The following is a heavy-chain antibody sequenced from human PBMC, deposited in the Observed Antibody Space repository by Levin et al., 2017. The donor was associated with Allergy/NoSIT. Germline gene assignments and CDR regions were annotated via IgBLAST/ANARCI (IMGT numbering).Heavy chain of an antibody. J-gene: IGHJ4*02. V-gene: IGHV4-59*08. CDR2: IYYSGST. D-gene: IGHD6-6*01. CDR3: ARRSIAALYFDY. CDR1: GGSISSYY. Sequence: SQTLSLTCTVSGGSISSYYWSWIRQPPGKGLEWIGYIYYSGSTNYNPSLKSRVTISVDTSKNQFSLKLSSVTAADTAVYYCARRSIAALYFDYWGQGTLVTVSS.